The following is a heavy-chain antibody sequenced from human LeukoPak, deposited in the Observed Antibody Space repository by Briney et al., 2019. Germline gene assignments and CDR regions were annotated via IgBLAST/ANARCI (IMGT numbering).Heavy chain of an antibody. D-gene: IGHD2-2*02. CDR1: GGTFSSYT. CDR3: ARLGRLYCSSTSCYTGDWFDP. Sequence: SVKVSCKASGGTFSSYTISWVRQAPGQGLEWMGGIIPIFGTANYAQKFQGRVTITADESTSTAYMELSSLRSEDTAVYYCARLGRLYCSSTSCYTGDWFDPWGQGTLVTVSS. V-gene: IGHV1-69*13. CDR2: IIPIFGTA. J-gene: IGHJ5*02.